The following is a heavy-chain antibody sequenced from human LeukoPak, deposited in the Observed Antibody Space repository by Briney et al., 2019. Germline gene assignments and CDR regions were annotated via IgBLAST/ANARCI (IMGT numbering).Heavy chain of an antibody. CDR3: ARKYYYDSSGYRAFDI. CDR1: GYTFTSYY. V-gene: IGHV1-69*02. D-gene: IGHD3-22*01. CDR2: IIPILGIA. Sequence: SVKVSCKASGYTFTSYYMHWVRQAPGQGLEWMGRIIPILGIANYAQKFQGRVTITADKSTSTAYMELSSLRSEDTAVYYCARKYYYDSSGYRAFDIWGQGTMVTVSS. J-gene: IGHJ3*02.